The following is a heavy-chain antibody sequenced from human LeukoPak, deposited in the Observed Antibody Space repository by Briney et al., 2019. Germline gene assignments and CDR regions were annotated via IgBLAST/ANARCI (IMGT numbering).Heavy chain of an antibody. CDR1: GNSISSGDNY. CDR2: IYTSGST. D-gene: IGHD5-24*01. V-gene: IGHV4-61*02. J-gene: IGHJ4*02. CDR3: ARGRYNFY. Sequence: SETLSLTCTVSGNSISSGDNYWSWIRQPAGKGLEWIGRIYTSGSTNYNPSLKSRVTISVDTSKNQFSLKLSSVTAADTAVYYCARGRYNFYWGQGTLVTVSS.